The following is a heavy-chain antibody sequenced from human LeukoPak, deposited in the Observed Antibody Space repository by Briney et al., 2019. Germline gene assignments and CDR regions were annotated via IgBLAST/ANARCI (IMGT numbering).Heavy chain of an antibody. Sequence: ASVKVSCKASGYTFTTYGISWVRLAPGQGLEWMGWISAHNGNTNYAQQFQGRVTMTTDTSMSTAYMELRSLRSDDTAVYYCARDLIAVRPGWFDPWGQGSLVTVSS. CDR1: GYTFTTYG. V-gene: IGHV1-18*01. J-gene: IGHJ5*02. CDR2: ISAHNGNT. CDR3: ARDLIAVRPGWFDP. D-gene: IGHD6-6*01.